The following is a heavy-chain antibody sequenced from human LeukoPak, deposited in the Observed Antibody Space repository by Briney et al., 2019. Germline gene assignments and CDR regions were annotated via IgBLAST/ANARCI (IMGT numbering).Heavy chain of an antibody. V-gene: IGHV1-46*01. J-gene: IGHJ4*02. Sequence: ASVKVSCKASGYTFTSDYIHWVRQAPGQGLEWLGIINPSGGRTTYGQNFQGRVTMTRDTSTSTVYMELSSLRSEDTAMYYCARGSRFLDYWGRGTLVTVSS. CDR1: GYTFTSDY. CDR2: INPSGGRT. CDR3: ARGSRFLDY. D-gene: IGHD3-3*01.